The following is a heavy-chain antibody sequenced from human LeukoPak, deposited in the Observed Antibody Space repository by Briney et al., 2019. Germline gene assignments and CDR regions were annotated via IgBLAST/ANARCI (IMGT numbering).Heavy chain of an antibody. Sequence: PGASLRLSCAASGFTFRIDAMEGVGQAPGRGVGGGSSISGIGISIYYADSVKGRFTISRDNSKNMVYLQMNSLIAEDTAVYYCAKDMHGYDRPVDYWGRGTLVTVSS. J-gene: IGHJ4*02. CDR2: ISGIGISI. D-gene: IGHD5-24*01. CDR1: GFTFRIDA. CDR3: AKDMHGYDRPVDY. V-gene: IGHV3-23*01.